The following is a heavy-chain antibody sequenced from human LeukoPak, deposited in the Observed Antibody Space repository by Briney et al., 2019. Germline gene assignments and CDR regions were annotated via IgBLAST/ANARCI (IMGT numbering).Heavy chain of an antibody. CDR3: ARGMGSGSSSVFDF. CDR1: GFTFSSYD. V-gene: IGHV3-13*04. J-gene: IGHJ4*02. D-gene: IGHD3-10*01. CDR2: IDIGGGT. Sequence: PGGSLRLSCAASGFTFSSYDMHWVRQVTGIGLEWVSGIDIGGGTYYPGSVKGRFTISRENAQNSLYLQMTNLRAGDTAMYYCARGMGSGSSSVFDFWGQGTLVTVSS.